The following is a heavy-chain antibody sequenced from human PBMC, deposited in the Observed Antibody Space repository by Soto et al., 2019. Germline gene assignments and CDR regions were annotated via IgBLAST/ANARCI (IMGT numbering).Heavy chain of an antibody. Sequence: QITLNESGPTLVKPTQTLTLTCTFSGFSLSTSGVGVGWIRQPPGKALEWLALIYWDDDKRYSPSLKNRVTITTDTSKNQVVLTMTNLDPVDTATYYCVHSSRTSVSRRYFDYWGQGTLVTVSS. CDR3: VHSSRTSVSRRYFDY. J-gene: IGHJ4*02. V-gene: IGHV2-5*02. CDR1: GFSLSTSGVG. D-gene: IGHD6-19*01. CDR2: IYWDDDK.